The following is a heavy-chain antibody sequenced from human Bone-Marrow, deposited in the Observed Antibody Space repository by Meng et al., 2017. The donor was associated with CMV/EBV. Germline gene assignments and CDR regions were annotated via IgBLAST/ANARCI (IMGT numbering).Heavy chain of an antibody. CDR1: GFTFSDYY. V-gene: IGHV3-11*04. D-gene: IGHD3-22*01. CDR3: ARDVSRGWYYGMDV. J-gene: IGHJ6*02. Sequence: GESLKISCAASGFTFSDYYMSWIRQAPGKGLEWVSYISSSGSTIYYADSVKGRFTISRDNAKNSLYLQMNSLRAEDTAVYYCARDVSRGWYYGMDVWGQGTTVTVSS. CDR2: ISSSGSTI.